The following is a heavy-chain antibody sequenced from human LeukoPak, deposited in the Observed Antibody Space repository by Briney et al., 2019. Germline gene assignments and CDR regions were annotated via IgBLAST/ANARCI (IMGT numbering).Heavy chain of an antibody. CDR2: SYIGGST. D-gene: IGHD3-3*01. J-gene: IGHJ3*02. CDR1: GFTVSSNY. CDR3: ARDRITSFGVVIVNDAFDI. Sequence: GGSLRLTCAASGFTVSSNYMSWVRQAPGKGLEWISVSYIGGSTYYADSVKGRFTISRDNSKNTLYLQMNSLRAEDTAVYYCARDRITSFGVVIVNDAFDIWGQGTMVTVSS. V-gene: IGHV3-66*02.